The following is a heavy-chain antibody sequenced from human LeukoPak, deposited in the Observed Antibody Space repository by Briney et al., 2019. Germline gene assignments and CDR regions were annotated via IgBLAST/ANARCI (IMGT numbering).Heavy chain of an antibody. J-gene: IGHJ4*02. V-gene: IGHV3-7*03. Sequence: PGGSLRLSCTASGFSFSGYWMTWVRQTPGKGLEWVANIKQDGSEKYYVDSVKGRFTISRDNAKNSLYLQMNSLRAEDTAVYYCAKRPQGGDYDYWGQGTLVTVSS. CDR3: AKRPQGGDYDY. D-gene: IGHD4-17*01. CDR2: IKQDGSEK. CDR1: GFSFSGYW.